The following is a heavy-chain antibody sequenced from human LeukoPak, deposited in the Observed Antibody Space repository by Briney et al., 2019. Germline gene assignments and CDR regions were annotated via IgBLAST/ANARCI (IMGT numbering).Heavy chain of an antibody. CDR1: GFTFSSYA. Sequence: GGSLRLSCAASGFTFSSYAVHWVRQAPGKGLEWVAVISYDGSNKYYADSVKGRFTISRDNSKNTLYLQMNSLRAEDTAVYYCAKEEEGYYFDYWGQGTLVTVSS. CDR3: AKEEEGYYFDY. J-gene: IGHJ4*02. V-gene: IGHV3-30-3*01. CDR2: ISYDGSNK.